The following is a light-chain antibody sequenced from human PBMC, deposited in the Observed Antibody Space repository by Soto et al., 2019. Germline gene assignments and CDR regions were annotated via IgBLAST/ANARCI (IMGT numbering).Light chain of an antibody. Sequence: QSALTQPASVSGSPGQSITISCTGTSSDVGGYNYVSWYQQHPGKAPKLMIYDVSNRPSGVSNRFSGSKSGNTASLTISGLQPEDDADYYCSSYTSSSTHYVFGTGTKVTVL. CDR2: DVS. V-gene: IGLV2-14*01. J-gene: IGLJ1*01. CDR3: SSYTSSSTHYV. CDR1: SSDVGGYNY.